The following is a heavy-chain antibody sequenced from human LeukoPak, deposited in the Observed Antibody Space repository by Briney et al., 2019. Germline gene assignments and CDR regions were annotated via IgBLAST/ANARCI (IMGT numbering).Heavy chain of an antibody. V-gene: IGHV3-48*04. Sequence: GTLRLSCAASGFTFSTYGMSWVRQAPGKGLEWVSYISSSGSTIYYADSVKGRFTISRDNAKNSLYLQMNSLRAEDTAVYYCARDRLIYNWNYVGFDPWGQGTLVTVSS. CDR3: ARDRLIYNWNYVGFDP. CDR2: ISSSGSTI. CDR1: GFTFSTYG. J-gene: IGHJ5*02. D-gene: IGHD1-7*01.